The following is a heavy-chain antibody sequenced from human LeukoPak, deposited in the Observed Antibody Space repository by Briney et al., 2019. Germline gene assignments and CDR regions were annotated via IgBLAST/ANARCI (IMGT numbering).Heavy chain of an antibody. CDR3: ARPGSVPAAQGGYYYYYGMDV. Sequence: GGSLRLSCTASGFTFSSYGMRWVRQAPGKGLEWVAVIWYDGSNKYYADSVKGRFTISRDNSKNTLYLQMNSLRAEDTAVYYCARPGSVPAAQGGYYYYYGMDVWGQGTTVTVSS. CDR2: IWYDGSNK. D-gene: IGHD2-2*01. CDR1: GFTFSSYG. V-gene: IGHV3-33*01. J-gene: IGHJ6*02.